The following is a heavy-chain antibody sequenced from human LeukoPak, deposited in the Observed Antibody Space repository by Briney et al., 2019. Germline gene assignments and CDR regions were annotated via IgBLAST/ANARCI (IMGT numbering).Heavy chain of an antibody. CDR3: ARGSPLGGESY. Sequence: KPSETLSLTCTVSGGSISSHYWSWIRQPPGKGLEWIGYIYYSGSTNYNPSLKSRVTISVDTSKNQFSLKLSSVTAADTAVYYCARGSPLGGESYWGQGTLVTVSS. J-gene: IGHJ4*02. V-gene: IGHV4-59*11. CDR1: GGSISSHY. D-gene: IGHD1-26*01. CDR2: IYYSGST.